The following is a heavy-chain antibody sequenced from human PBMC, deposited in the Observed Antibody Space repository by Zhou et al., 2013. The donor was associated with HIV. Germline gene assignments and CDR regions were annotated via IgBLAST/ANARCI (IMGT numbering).Heavy chain of an antibody. D-gene: IGHD3-22*01. J-gene: IGHJ1*01. CDR2: IIPLSGTI. Sequence: QVHLVQSGPEMRRSGSSVKVSCKTLGGAFSRFTLNWVRQAPGQGLEWVGGIIPLSGTINYAQKFKTRVTITADESTTTAYMEVSSLRSEDTAVYYCGRPLTTNSGYYNAHWGQGTLVTVSS. V-gene: IGHV1-69*12. CDR1: GGAFSRFT. CDR3: GRPLTTNSGYYNAH.